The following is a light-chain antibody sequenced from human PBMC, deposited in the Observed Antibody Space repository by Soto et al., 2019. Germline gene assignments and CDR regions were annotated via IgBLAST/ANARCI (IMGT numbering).Light chain of an antibody. CDR3: TSFTTSTTVV. J-gene: IGLJ2*01. CDR2: EVS. CDR1: NNDIGTYNY. Sequence: QSALTQPASVSGSPGQSITISCTGTNNDIGTYNYVSWYQHHPGKAPKLLIYEVSNRPSGVSNRFSGSKSGNTASLTISGLHAEDEADYHCTSFTTSTTVVFGGGTKVTVL. V-gene: IGLV2-14*01.